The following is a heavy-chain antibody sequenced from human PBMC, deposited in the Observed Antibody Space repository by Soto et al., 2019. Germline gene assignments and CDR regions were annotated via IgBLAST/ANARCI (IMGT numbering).Heavy chain of an antibody. CDR3: ARGGDPDH. V-gene: IGHV3-74*01. CDR1: GFTFNYYW. CDR2: IQSDGSSP. J-gene: IGHJ4*02. D-gene: IGHD2-21*02. Sequence: EVQLVESGGGLVQPGGSLRLSCVASGFTFNYYWMHWVRQAPGKGLVWVSGIQSDGSSPAYVDSVKGRFTISRDNAKNTLDLPMNYLRAEDTAVYYCARGGDPDHWGQGTLVTVSS.